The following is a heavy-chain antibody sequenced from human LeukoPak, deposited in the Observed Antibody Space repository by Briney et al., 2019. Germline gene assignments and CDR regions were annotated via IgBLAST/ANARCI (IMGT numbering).Heavy chain of an antibody. J-gene: IGHJ3*02. V-gene: IGHV3-23*01. D-gene: IGHD4-17*01. CDR3: SKDPNGDYVGAFDM. Sequence: GGSLRLSCAASGFTFRAYAMTWVRQAPGMGLEWVSGVTGGGDNTYYADSVKGRFSVSRDNSQNTVFLHMNSLRADDTALYYCSKDPNGDYVGAFDMWGPGTMVTVSS. CDR1: GFTFRAYA. CDR2: VTGGGDNT.